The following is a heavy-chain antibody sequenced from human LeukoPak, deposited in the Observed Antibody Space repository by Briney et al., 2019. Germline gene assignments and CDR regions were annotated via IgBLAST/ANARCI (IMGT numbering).Heavy chain of an antibody. J-gene: IGHJ3*02. Sequence: SETQSLTCTVSGGSISSYYWSWIRQPPGKGLEWIGYIYYSGSTNYNPSLKSRVTISVDSSKNQFSLKLSSVTAADTAVYYCARDGGYCSGGSCYSGDHDAFDIWGQGTMVTVSS. V-gene: IGHV4-59*01. D-gene: IGHD2-15*01. CDR3: ARDGGYCSGGSCYSGDHDAFDI. CDR2: IYYSGST. CDR1: GGSISSYY.